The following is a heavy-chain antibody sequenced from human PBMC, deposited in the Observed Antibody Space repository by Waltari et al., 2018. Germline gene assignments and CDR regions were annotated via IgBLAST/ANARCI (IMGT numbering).Heavy chain of an antibody. CDR3: ARVGSGLDY. J-gene: IGHJ4*02. D-gene: IGHD3-3*01. CDR1: GFTLRSYS. V-gene: IGHV3-21*01. CDR2: ISSSSSYI. Sequence: EVPLVESGGGLVKPGGSLRLSFAASGFTLRSYSMNWVRQAPGKGLEWFSSISSSSSYIYYADSVKGRFTISRDNAKNSLYLQMNSRRAEDTAVYYCARVGSGLDYWGQGTLVTVSS.